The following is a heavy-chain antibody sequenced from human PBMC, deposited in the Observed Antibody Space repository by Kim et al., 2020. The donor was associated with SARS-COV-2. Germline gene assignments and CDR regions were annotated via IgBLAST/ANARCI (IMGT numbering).Heavy chain of an antibody. D-gene: IGHD6-13*01. CDR1: GINFSDYY. Sequence: GGSLRRSCEASGINFSDYYMSWIRQAPGKGLEWVSYISSSGSYTKYADSLKGRFTISRDNAENSLYLEMNSLSADDTAVYYCARVPVGASSWYYFDSWGQGHLVTVSS. CDR3: ARVPVGASSWYYFDS. J-gene: IGHJ4*02. CDR2: ISSSGSYT. V-gene: IGHV3-11*05.